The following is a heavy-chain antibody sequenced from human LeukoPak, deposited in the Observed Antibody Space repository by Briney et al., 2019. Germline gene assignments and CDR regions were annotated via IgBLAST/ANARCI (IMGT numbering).Heavy chain of an antibody. CDR1: GGSISSYY. D-gene: IGHD5-12*01. V-gene: IGHV4-59*01. J-gene: IGHJ4*02. CDR2: IYYSGST. Sequence: SETLSLTCTVSGGSISSYYWSWIRQPPGKGLEWIGYIYYSGSTNYNPSLKSRVTISVDTSKNQFSLKLSSVTAADTAVYYCARDESGSFDYWGQGILVTVSS. CDR3: ARDESGSFDY.